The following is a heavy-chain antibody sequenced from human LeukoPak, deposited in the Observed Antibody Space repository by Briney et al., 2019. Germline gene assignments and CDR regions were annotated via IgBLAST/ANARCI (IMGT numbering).Heavy chain of an antibody. Sequence: GASLKISYKGSGSSFTSYWIGWGRPMPGRGLGWRGIIYPGDSDTRYTPSFQGQVTMSVDKSISTAYLQWSSLEASVTAMYYCASAQKSHGFDVWGQGTMVTVSS. CDR2: IYPGDSDT. CDR3: ASAQKSHGFDV. V-gene: IGHV5-51*01. J-gene: IGHJ3*01. CDR1: GSSFTSYW.